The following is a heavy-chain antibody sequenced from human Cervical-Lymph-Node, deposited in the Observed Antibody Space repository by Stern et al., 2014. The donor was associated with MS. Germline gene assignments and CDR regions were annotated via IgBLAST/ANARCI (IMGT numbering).Heavy chain of an antibody. CDR2: IYPYDPDT. V-gene: IGHV5-51*01. J-gene: IGHJ4*02. CDR1: GYSFTIYY. CDR3: ARHVQGFDY. Sequence: EQLVQSGAEVKTPGESLQISCKLSGYSFTIYYIAWVRQMPGKGLEWMGVIYPYDPDTPCSPSFQGQVTISADKSIPTAYLQWSSLRASDTAMYYCARHVQGFDYWGQGTLVTVSS.